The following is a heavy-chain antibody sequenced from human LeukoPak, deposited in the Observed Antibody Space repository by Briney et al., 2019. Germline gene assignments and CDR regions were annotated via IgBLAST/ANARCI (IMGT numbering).Heavy chain of an antibody. Sequence: SETLSLTCAVSGASISGSGYYWGWIRQPPGKGLEWIGSIYYSGSTYYNPSLKSRVTISVDTSKNQFSLKLSSVTAADTAVYYCARDNSDSSSQLPPPDFDYWGQGTLVTVSS. J-gene: IGHJ4*02. D-gene: IGHD6-13*01. CDR3: ARDNSDSSSQLPPPDFDY. CDR1: GASISGSGYY. V-gene: IGHV4-39*07. CDR2: IYYSGST.